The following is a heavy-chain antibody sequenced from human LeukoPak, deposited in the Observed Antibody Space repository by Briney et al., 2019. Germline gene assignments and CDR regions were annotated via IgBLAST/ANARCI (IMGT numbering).Heavy chain of an antibody. D-gene: IGHD3-3*01. Sequence: SETLSLTCTVSGGSISSYYWSWIRQPPGKGLEWIGYIYYSGSTNYNPSLKSRVTISVDTSKNQLSLKLSSVTAADTAVYYCARVSGPDFWSGYYTASNAFDIWGQGTMVTVSS. CDR3: ARVSGPDFWSGYYTASNAFDI. CDR1: GGSISSYY. V-gene: IGHV4-59*01. J-gene: IGHJ3*02. CDR2: IYYSGST.